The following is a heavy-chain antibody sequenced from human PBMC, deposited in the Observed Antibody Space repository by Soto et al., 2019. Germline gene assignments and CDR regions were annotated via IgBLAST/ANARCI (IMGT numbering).Heavy chain of an antibody. V-gene: IGHV4-39*01. CDR1: GVSISNSSYY. CDR3: ARHGSN. J-gene: IGHJ4*02. Sequence: QLQLQESGPGLVKPSETLSLTCTVSGVSISNSSYYWGWIRRPPGKGLEWIGTIYYSGITYNNPSLKSRVTLSVDTSKNQFSRKLTSVPAAKTAVYYCARHGSNWGQGTLVTVSS. CDR2: IYYSGIT.